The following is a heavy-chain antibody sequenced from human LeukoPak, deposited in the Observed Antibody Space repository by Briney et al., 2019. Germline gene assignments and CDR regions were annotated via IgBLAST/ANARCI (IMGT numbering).Heavy chain of an antibody. V-gene: IGHV4-4*02. CDR1: GDSISNSIW. J-gene: IGHJ4*02. D-gene: IGHD1-1*01. CDR2: VDHTGNT. CDR3: ARNVRFFDS. Sequence: SETLSLTCTVSGDSISNSIWWSWLRQPPGKGLEWIGEVDHTGNTNYRPSLDSRVTLSIDTSKNHFSLSLTSVTAADTAVYYCARNVRFFDSWGQGTRVTVSS.